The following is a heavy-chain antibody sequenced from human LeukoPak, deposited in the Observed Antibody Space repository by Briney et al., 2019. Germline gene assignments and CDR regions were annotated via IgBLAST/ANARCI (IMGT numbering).Heavy chain of an antibody. Sequence: GASVKVSCKASGYTCTSYDINWVRQATGQGLEWMGWMNPNSGNTGYAQKFQGRVTMTRNTSISTAYMGLSSLRSEDTAVYDCARGVRYYYDSSGCNPFDYWGQGTLVTVSS. CDR1: GYTCTSYD. D-gene: IGHD3-22*01. CDR3: ARGVRYYYDSSGCNPFDY. J-gene: IGHJ4*02. CDR2: MNPNSGNT. V-gene: IGHV1-8*01.